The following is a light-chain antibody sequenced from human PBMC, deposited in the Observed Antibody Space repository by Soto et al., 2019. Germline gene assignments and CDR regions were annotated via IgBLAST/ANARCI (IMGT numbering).Light chain of an antibody. CDR3: QHYDTSPPLT. J-gene: IGKJ4*01. CDR1: QSVSRNY. CDR2: GAS. V-gene: IGKV3-20*01. Sequence: EIVLTQSPGTLSLSPGDRATLSCRASQSVSRNYLAWYQQKPDQAPRLLIYGASSRATGIPDRFSGSGFGTDFTLTISRLEPEDFAVYYCQHYDTSPPLTFGGGTKVEIK.